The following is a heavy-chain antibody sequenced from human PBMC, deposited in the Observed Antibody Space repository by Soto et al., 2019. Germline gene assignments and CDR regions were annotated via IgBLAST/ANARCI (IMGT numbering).Heavy chain of an antibody. CDR1: GFTFSSYA. V-gene: IGHV3-30-3*01. Sequence: QVQLVESGGGVVQPGRSLRLSCAASGFTFSSYAMYLVRQAPGKGLEWVAVISYDGNNKYYADSVKGRFTISRDNSKNTLYLQMNSVRAEDTAVYYCARAGCDGGSCYTLVGLRYGMDVWGQGTTVTVSS. CDR3: ARAGCDGGSCYTLVGLRYGMDV. J-gene: IGHJ6*02. CDR2: ISYDGNNK. D-gene: IGHD2-15*01.